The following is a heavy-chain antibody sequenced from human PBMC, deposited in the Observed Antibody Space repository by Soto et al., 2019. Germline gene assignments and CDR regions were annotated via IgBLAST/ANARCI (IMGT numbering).Heavy chain of an antibody. V-gene: IGHV3-23*01. CDR1: GFTFSSYA. CDR3: AKGSGAAAGFWTFDY. J-gene: IGHJ4*02. Sequence: PGGSLRLSCAASGFTFSSYAMSWVRQAPGKWLEWVSAISGSGGSTYYADSVKGRFTISRDNSKNTLYLQMNSLRAEDTAVYYCAKGSGAAAGFWTFDYWGQGTLVTVSS. D-gene: IGHD6-13*01. CDR2: ISGSGGST.